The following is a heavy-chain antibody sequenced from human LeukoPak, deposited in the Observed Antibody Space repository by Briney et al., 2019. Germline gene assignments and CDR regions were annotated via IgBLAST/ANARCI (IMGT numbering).Heavy chain of an antibody. CDR1: GFSFSAHY. Sequence: GGSLRLSCAVSGFSFSAHYMSWVRQAPGKGLECVSFLYTGGDTYYADSVKGRFTISRDNSKNTLYLQMNGLRAEDTAVYYCARGPGSRGIFDYWGQGTLVTVS. J-gene: IGHJ4*02. V-gene: IGHV3-53*01. D-gene: IGHD3-10*01. CDR3: ARGPGSRGIFDY. CDR2: LYTGGDT.